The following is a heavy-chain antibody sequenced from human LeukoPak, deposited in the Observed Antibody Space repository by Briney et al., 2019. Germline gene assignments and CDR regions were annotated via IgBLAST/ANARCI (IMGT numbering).Heavy chain of an antibody. CDR1: GGSISSSSYY. J-gene: IGHJ5*02. CDR3: ARRVREFAIIAAAGKSWFDP. Sequence: SETLSLTCTVSGGSISSSSYYWSWIRQPPGKGLEWIGEINHSGSTNYNPSLKSRVTISVDTSKNQFSLKLSSVTAADTAVYYCARRVREFAIIAAAGKSWFDPWGQGTLVTVSS. V-gene: IGHV4-39*07. CDR2: INHSGST. D-gene: IGHD6-13*01.